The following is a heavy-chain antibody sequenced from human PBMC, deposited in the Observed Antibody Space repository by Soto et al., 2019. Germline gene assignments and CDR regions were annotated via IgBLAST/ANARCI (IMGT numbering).Heavy chain of an antibody. Sequence: GGSLRLSCAASGFTFSSYWMSWVRQAPGKGLEWVANIKQDGSEKYYVDSVKGRFTISRDNAKNSLYLQMNSLRAEDTAVYYCARAPPSSADAFDIWGQGTMVTVSS. D-gene: IGHD6-25*01. CDR3: ARAPPSSADAFDI. V-gene: IGHV3-7*01. J-gene: IGHJ3*02. CDR1: GFTFSSYW. CDR2: IKQDGSEK.